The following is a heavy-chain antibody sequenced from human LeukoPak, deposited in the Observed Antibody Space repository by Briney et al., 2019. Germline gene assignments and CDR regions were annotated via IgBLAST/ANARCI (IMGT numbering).Heavy chain of an antibody. CDR1: GGSISSYY. D-gene: IGHD3-9*01. V-gene: IGHV4-4*07. J-gene: IGHJ6*03. Sequence: PSETLSLTCTVSGGSISSYYWSWIRQPAGKGLEWIGRIYTSGSTNYNPSLKSRVTMSVDTSKNQFSLKLSSVTAADTAVYYCARDEKYYDILTGSINYYMDVWGKGTTVTISS. CDR2: IYTSGST. CDR3: ARDEKYYDILTGSINYYMDV.